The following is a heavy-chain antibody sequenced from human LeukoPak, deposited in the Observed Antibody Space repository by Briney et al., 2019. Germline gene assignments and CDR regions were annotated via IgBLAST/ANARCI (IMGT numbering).Heavy chain of an antibody. J-gene: IGHJ5*02. CDR3: ASGQLELPFDP. CDR2: IYYSGST. Sequence: SETLSLTCTVSGGSISSGDYYWSWIRQPPGKGLEWIGYIYYSGSTYYNPSLKSRVTISVDTSKNQFSLKLSSVTAADTAVYYCASGQLELPFDPWGQGTLVTASS. CDR1: GGSISSGDYY. D-gene: IGHD1-7*01. V-gene: IGHV4-30-4*08.